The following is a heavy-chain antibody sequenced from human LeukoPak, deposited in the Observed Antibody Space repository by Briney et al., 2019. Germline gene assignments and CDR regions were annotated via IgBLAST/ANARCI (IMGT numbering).Heavy chain of an antibody. CDR2: ISAYNGNT. J-gene: IGHJ5*02. D-gene: IGHD3-10*01. V-gene: IGHV1-18*04. CDR3: ARDLSGALYYYGSGSQNWFDP. Sequence: ASVKVSCKASGYTFTSYYMHWVRQAPGQGLEWMGWISAYNGNTNYAQTLQGRVTMTTDTPTSTAYMELRSLRSDDTAVYYCARDLSGALYYYGSGSQNWFDPWGQGTLVTVSS. CDR1: GYTFTSYY.